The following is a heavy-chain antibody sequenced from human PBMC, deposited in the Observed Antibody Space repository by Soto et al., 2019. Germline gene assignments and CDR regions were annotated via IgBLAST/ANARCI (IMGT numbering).Heavy chain of an antibody. Sequence: ASVKVSCKASGYTFSDYGINWVRQAPGQGLEWMGWISSYYGNTNYAQMLQARVTMTTDTSTSTAYMELRSLRSDDTAVYYCARGDLVTAYSIDHYDLDVWGQGTTVTVSS. V-gene: IGHV1-18*01. CDR1: GYTFSDYG. J-gene: IGHJ6*02. CDR2: ISSYYGNT. D-gene: IGHD2-21*02. CDR3: ARGDLVTAYSIDHYDLDV.